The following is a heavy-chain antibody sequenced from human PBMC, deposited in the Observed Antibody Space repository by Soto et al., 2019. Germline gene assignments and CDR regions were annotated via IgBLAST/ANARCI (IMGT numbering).Heavy chain of an antibody. D-gene: IGHD3-22*01. CDR2: IKQDGSEK. CDR1: GFTFSSYW. J-gene: IGHJ6*02. Sequence: GGSLRLSCAASGFTFSSYWMSWVRQAPGKGLEWVANIKQDGSEKYYVDSVKGRFTISRDNAKNSLYLQMNSLRAEDTAVYYCAGDPSVVAYYYYGMDVWGQGTTVTVSS. CDR3: AGDPSVVAYYYYGMDV. V-gene: IGHV3-7*05.